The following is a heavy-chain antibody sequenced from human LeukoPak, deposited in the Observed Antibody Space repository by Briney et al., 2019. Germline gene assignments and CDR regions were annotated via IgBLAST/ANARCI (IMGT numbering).Heavy chain of an antibody. CDR1: GGSISSYH. D-gene: IGHD6-19*01. J-gene: IGHJ4*02. CDR2: IYYSGST. CDR3: ASGVGGWYFDY. Sequence: SETLSLTCTVSGGSISSYHWSWIRQPPGKGLEWIGYIYYSGSTNHNPSLKSRVTISVDTSKNQFSLKLSSVTAADTAVYYCASGVGGWYFDYWAQGTLVTVSS. V-gene: IGHV4-59*01.